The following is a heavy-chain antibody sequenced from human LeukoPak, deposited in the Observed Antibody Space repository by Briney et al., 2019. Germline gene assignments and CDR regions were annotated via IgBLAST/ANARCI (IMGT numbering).Heavy chain of an antibody. J-gene: IGHJ4*02. CDR1: GFTFSSYW. V-gene: IGHV3-74*03. Sequence: GGSLRLSCVASGFTFSSYWMHWVRQAPGKGLVWVSRINSDGSSTKCADSVKGRFTISRDNAKNTLYLQMNSLRAEDTAVYYCASGRTAGYYWGQGTLVTVSS. CDR2: INSDGSST. CDR3: ASGRTAGYY. D-gene: IGHD6-13*01.